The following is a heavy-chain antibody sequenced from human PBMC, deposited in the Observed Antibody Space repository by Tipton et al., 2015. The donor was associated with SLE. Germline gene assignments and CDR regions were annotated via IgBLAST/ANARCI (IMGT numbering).Heavy chain of an antibody. V-gene: IGHV1-18*01. CDR1: GYSFISYG. D-gene: IGHD4-17*01. CDR2: ISAYNGNT. CDR3: ALTSDYGDYGQLDY. J-gene: IGHJ4*02. Sequence: SGAEVKKPGASVKVSCKASGYSFISYGVSWVRQAPGQGLEWMGWISAYNGNTNYPQKLQGRVTMTTDTSTSTAYMELRSLRSDDTAVFYCALTSDYGDYGQLDYWGQGTLVTVSS.